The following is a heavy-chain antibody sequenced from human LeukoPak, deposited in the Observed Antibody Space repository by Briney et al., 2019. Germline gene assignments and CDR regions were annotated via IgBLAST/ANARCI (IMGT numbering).Heavy chain of an antibody. J-gene: IGHJ4*02. CDR2: TWHSGSST. V-gene: IGHV4-4*02. Sequence: SETLSLTCIVSDGSIKTNYWWTWVRQPPGKGLEWIGETWHSGSSTNYNPSLKSRVTISVDKPKSQFSLKLTSVTAADTAIYYCARGNEYTWWQWSQGTLVAVSS. D-gene: IGHD2-15*01. CDR3: ARGNEYTWWQ. CDR1: DGSIKTNYW.